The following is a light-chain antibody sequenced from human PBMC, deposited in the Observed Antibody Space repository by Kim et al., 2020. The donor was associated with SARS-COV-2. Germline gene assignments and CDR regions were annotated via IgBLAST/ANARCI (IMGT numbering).Light chain of an antibody. V-gene: IGKV3-15*01. CDR1: QSVSSN. J-gene: IGKJ2*01. CDR3: QQYNNWPGYT. CDR2: GAS. Sequence: EIVMTQSPATLSVSPGERATLSCRASQSVSSNLAWYQQKPGQAPRLLIYGASTRATGIPARFSGSGSGTEFTLTISSLQSEDFAVYYCQQYNNWPGYTFGQGPSWRS.